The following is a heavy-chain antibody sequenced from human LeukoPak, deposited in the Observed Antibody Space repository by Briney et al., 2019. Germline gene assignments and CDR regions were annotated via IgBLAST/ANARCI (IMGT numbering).Heavy chain of an antibody. J-gene: IGHJ4*02. Sequence: GGSLRLSCAASGCTFSDYYVSWIRQAPGKGLEWVSYISSSSSYTNYADSVKGRFTISRDNAKNSLYLQMNSLRAEDTAVYYCARDGSSGYYFDYWGQGTLVTVSS. CDR2: ISSSSSYT. V-gene: IGHV3-11*05. CDR3: ARDGSSGYYFDY. D-gene: IGHD3-22*01. CDR1: GCTFSDYY.